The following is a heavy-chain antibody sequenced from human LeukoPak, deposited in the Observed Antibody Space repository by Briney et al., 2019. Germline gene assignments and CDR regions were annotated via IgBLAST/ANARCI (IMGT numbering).Heavy chain of an antibody. D-gene: IGHD1-26*01. Sequence: SETLSLTCTVSGGSISSGDYYWSWIRQPPGKGLEWIGYIYYSGSTYYNPSLKSRVTISVDTSKNQFSLKLGSVTAADTAVYYCARGLGETDAFDIWGQGTMVTVSS. V-gene: IGHV4-30-4*08. CDR3: ARGLGETDAFDI. CDR1: GGSISSGDYY. CDR2: IYYSGST. J-gene: IGHJ3*02.